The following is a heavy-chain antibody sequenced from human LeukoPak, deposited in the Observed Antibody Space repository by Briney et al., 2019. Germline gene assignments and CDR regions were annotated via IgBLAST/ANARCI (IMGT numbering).Heavy chain of an antibody. Sequence: PGGSLRLSCAASGFTFSGYGMHWVRQAPGKGLEWVAFVRYDSSHKYYADSVKGRVTISRDNSKNTLYLQMNSLRAEDTAVYYCAKGSQYNILTGFIVGAMDDFDHWGQGTLVTVSS. CDR2: VRYDSSHK. CDR1: GFTFSGYG. V-gene: IGHV3-30*02. J-gene: IGHJ4*02. CDR3: AKGSQYNILTGFIVGAMDDFDH. D-gene: IGHD3-9*01.